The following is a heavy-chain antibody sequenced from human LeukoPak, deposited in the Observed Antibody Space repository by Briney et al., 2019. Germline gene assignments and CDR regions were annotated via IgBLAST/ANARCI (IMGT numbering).Heavy chain of an antibody. CDR1: GGSFSGYY. Sequence: SETLSLTCAVYGGSFSGYYWSWIRQPPGKGLEWIGEINHSGSTNYNPSLKSRVTISVDTSKNQFSLKLSSVTAADTAVYYCARGRYSYGPSRAPYYFDYWGQGTLVTVSS. D-gene: IGHD5-18*01. J-gene: IGHJ4*02. CDR3: ARGRYSYGPSRAPYYFDY. V-gene: IGHV4-34*01. CDR2: INHSGST.